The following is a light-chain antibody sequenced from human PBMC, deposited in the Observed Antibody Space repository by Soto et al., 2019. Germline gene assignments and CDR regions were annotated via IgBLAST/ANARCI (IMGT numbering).Light chain of an antibody. CDR1: NGDVGSYDL. J-gene: IGLJ2*01. CDR3: CSSAGSNSLI. CDR2: EVN. Sequence: QSALTQPVSVSGSPGQSITISCTGTNGDVGSYDLVSWYQRYPGEAPKLIIYEVNKRPSGISNRFSGSKSGNTASLTISGLQAEDEAEYDCCSSAGSNSLIFGGGNKVTVL. V-gene: IGLV2-23*02.